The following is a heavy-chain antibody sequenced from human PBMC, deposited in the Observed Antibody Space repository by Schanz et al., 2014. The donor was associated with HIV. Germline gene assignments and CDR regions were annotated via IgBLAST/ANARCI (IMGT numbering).Heavy chain of an antibody. V-gene: IGHV1-46*02. Sequence: QVQLVQSGAEVKKPGASVKVSCKASGYTFNSHYIHWVRQAPGQGLEWMGVINPTGGDTSHAQRFQGRIIMTRDTSTSTVYMELSSLRSEDTAIYSCARELMATGGFDYWGQGTLVTVTS. J-gene: IGHJ4*02. CDR3: ARELMATGGFDY. CDR1: GYTFNSHY. D-gene: IGHD3-10*01. CDR2: INPTGGDT.